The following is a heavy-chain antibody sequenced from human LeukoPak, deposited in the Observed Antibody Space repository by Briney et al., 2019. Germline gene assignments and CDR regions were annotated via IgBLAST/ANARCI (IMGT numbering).Heavy chain of an antibody. J-gene: IGHJ4*02. CDR2: IYYSGST. Sequence: SETLSLTCTVSGGSISSSSYYWGWIRQPPGKGLEWIGSIYYSGSTYYNPSLKSRVTISVDTSKNQFSLKLSSVTAADTAVYYCARGGITMVRGVIPQIDYWGQGTLVTVSS. CDR3: ARGGITMVRGVIPQIDY. D-gene: IGHD3-10*01. V-gene: IGHV4-39*01. CDR1: GGSISSSSYY.